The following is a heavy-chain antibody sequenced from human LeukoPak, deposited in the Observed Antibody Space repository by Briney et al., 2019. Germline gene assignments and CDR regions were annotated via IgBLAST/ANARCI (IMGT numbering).Heavy chain of an antibody. CDR3: ARTTHSSSWSGVFGDAFDI. D-gene: IGHD6-13*01. Sequence: ASVKVSCKPSGYTFTSYDINWVRQATGQGLEWMGWMNPNSGNTGYAQKFQGRVTMTRNTSISTAYMELSSLRSEDTAVYYCARTTHSSSWSGVFGDAFDIWGQGTMVTVSS. CDR1: GYTFTSYD. CDR2: MNPNSGNT. J-gene: IGHJ3*02. V-gene: IGHV1-8*01.